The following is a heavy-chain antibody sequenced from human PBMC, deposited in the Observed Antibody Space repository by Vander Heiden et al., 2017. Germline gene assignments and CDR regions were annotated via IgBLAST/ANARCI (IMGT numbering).Heavy chain of an antibody. CDR2: INHSGST. CDR3: ARGEIADY. J-gene: IGHJ4*02. D-gene: IGHD3-22*01. Sequence: QVPLQQWGAGRLQPPETLSLTCAVYGGSFSGYYWSWIRQPPGKGLEWIGEINHSGSTNYNPSLKSRVTISVDTSKNQFSLKLSSVTAADTAVYYCARGEIADYWVQGTLVTVSS. V-gene: IGHV4-34*01. CDR1: GGSFSGYY.